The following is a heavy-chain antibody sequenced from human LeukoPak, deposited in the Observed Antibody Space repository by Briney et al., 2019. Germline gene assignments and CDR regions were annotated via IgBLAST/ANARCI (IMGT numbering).Heavy chain of an antibody. CDR1: GGSISSYY. J-gene: IGHJ3*02. CDR3: ARDVTGAFDI. D-gene: IGHD2-8*02. CDR2: IYYSGST. Sequence: SETLSLTCTVSGGSISSYYWSWIRQPPGKRLEWIGYIYYSGSTNYNPSLKSRVTISVDTSKNQFSLKLSSVTAADTAVYYCARDVTGAFDIWGQGTMVTVSS. V-gene: IGHV4-59*01.